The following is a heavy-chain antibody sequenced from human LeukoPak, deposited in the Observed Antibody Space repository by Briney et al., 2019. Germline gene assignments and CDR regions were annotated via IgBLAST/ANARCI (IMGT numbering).Heavy chain of an antibody. CDR3: AKQSSIAADVDY. CDR1: GFIFSTHG. CDR2: ISYDGSNK. J-gene: IGHJ4*02. D-gene: IGHD6-6*01. V-gene: IGHV3-30*18. Sequence: PGRSLRLSCAASGFIFSTHGMQWVRQAPGKGLEWVAVISYDGSNKYYADSVRGRFTISRDNSKNTLYLQLNSLRAEDTAVYYCAKQSSIAADVDYWGQGTLVTVSS.